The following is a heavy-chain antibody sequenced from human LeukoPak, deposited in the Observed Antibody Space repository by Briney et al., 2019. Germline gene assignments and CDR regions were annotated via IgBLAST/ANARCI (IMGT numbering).Heavy chain of an antibody. V-gene: IGHV4-59*01. CDR2: IYYSGST. J-gene: IGHJ4*02. Sequence: NSSETLSLTCTVSGGSISSYYWSWIRQPPGKGLEWIGYIYYSGSTNYNPSLKSRVTISVDTSKNQFSLKLSSVTAADTAVYYCASSMYSSSWPFDYWGQGTLVTVSS. CDR1: GGSISSYY. D-gene: IGHD6-13*01. CDR3: ASSMYSSSWPFDY.